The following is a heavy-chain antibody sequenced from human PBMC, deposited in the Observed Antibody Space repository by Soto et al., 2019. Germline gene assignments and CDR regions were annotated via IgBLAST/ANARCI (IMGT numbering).Heavy chain of an antibody. Sequence: GGSLRLSCAASGFTFSSYAMHWVRQAPGKGLEWVAVISYDGSNKYYADSVKGRFTISRDNSKNTLYLQMNSLRAEDTAVYYCARENSGAGIDYWGQGTLVTVSS. CDR3: ARENSGAGIDY. CDR2: ISYDGSNK. CDR1: GFTFSSYA. J-gene: IGHJ4*02. V-gene: IGHV3-30-3*01. D-gene: IGHD6-19*01.